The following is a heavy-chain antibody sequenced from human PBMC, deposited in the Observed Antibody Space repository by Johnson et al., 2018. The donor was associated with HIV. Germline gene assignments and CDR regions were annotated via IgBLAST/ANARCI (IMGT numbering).Heavy chain of an antibody. CDR1: GFTVSSNY. CDR2: IYSGGST. D-gene: IGHD6-13*01. J-gene: IGHJ3*02. CDR3: ARLNREQQLVTLDAFDI. V-gene: IGHV3-53*01. Sequence: EVQLVESGGGLIQPGGSLRLSCAASGFTVSSNYMSWVRQAPGKGLEWVSVIYSGGSTYYADSVNGRFTISRDNSKNTLYLQMNSLRAEDTAVYYCARLNREQQLVTLDAFDIWGQGTMVTVSS.